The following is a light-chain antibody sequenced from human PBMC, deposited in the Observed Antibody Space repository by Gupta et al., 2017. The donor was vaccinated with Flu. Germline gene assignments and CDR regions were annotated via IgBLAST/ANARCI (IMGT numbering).Light chain of an antibody. CDR1: ALPHQY. J-gene: IGLJ3*02. CDR2: KDT. CDR3: ESPDTSVTSLV. Sequence: SYELTQPPSVSVSPGQTARITCPGDALPHQYVFWYQQKSGQAPLLVIYKDTERPSGIPERFSGSSSGTTVTLTISGVQAEDEADYYCESPDTSVTSLVFGGGTKLTVL. V-gene: IGLV3-25*03.